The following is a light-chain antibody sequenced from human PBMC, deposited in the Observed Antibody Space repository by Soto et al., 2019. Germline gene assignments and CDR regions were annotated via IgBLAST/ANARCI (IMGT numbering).Light chain of an antibody. CDR2: GVT. CDR1: SSDVGGYNY. Sequence: QSVLTQPASVSGSPGQSITISCTGTSSDVGGYNYVSWYQQYPGKAPKLMIYGVTNRPSGVSNRFSGSKSGNTASLTISGLQAEDEADYYCSSYTSSSTDVFGTGTKLTVL. CDR3: SSYTSSSTDV. J-gene: IGLJ1*01. V-gene: IGLV2-14*01.